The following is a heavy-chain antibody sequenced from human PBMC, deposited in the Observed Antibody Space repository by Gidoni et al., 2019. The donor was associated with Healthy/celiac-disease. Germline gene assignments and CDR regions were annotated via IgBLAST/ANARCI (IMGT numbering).Heavy chain of an antibody. V-gene: IGHV3-11*01. J-gene: IGHJ5*02. D-gene: IGHD2-15*01. CDR3: ARGRGHCSGGSCYAPFYNWFDP. Sequence: QVQLVESGGGLVKPGGSLRLSCAASGSTFSDYYMSWIRPAPGKGLECVSYISSSGSTIDYADSVKGRFTISRDNAKNSLYLQMNSLRAEDTAVYYCARGRGHCSGGSCYAPFYNWFDPWGQGTLVTVSS. CDR2: ISSSGSTI. CDR1: GSTFSDYY.